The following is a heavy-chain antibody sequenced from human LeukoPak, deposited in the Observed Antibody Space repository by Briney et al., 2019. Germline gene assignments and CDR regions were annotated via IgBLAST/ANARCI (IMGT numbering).Heavy chain of an antibody. D-gene: IGHD6-19*01. CDR3: ARAKKHIAVAGEFDY. J-gene: IGHJ4*02. V-gene: IGHV1-2*02. CDR2: INPNSGDT. CDR1: GYTFTGCY. Sequence: ASVKVSCKASGYTFTGCYMHWVRQAPGQGLEWMGWINPNSGDTNYAQKFQGRVTMTRDTSTSTVYMELSSLRSEDTAVYYCARAKKHIAVAGEFDYWGQGTLVTVSS.